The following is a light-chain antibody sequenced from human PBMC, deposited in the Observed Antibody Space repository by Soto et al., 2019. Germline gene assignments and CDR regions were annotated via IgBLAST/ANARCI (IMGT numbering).Light chain of an antibody. CDR2: GAS. Sequence: DIKMTQSPSSLSASIGDRVTITCRASQSIRTYLSWYLVKPGEAPKLLIYGASTLRTGVPSRFSGSGSGTDFTLTISSLQPEDFATYYCQQSFNIPVTFGQGTRLDFK. CDR3: QQSFNIPVT. J-gene: IGKJ5*01. V-gene: IGKV1-39*01. CDR1: QSIRTY.